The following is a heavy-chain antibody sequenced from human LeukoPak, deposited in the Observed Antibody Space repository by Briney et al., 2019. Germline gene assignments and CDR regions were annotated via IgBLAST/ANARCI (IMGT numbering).Heavy chain of an antibody. J-gene: IGHJ2*01. CDR2: IKHDGSEK. CDR3: AKLVVVTATYWYFDL. V-gene: IGHV3-7*01. Sequence: GGTLRLSCAAYGFTFSSYWLSWVRQPPGRGLDWVGDIKHDGSEKYYGDSVKGRFTISRDNAKNTLYLQMNSLRAEDTAVYYGAKLVVVTATYWYFDLWGRGTLVSVAS. CDR1: GFTFSSYW. D-gene: IGHD2-21*02.